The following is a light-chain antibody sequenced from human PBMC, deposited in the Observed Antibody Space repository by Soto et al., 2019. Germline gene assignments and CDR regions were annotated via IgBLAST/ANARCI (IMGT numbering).Light chain of an antibody. J-gene: IGKJ5*01. CDR3: QQYGDSPIT. CDR2: GAS. V-gene: IGKV3-20*01. Sequence: EIVLTQAPGTLSLSPGERATLSCRASQSFSVSYLAWYQHKPGQAPRLLIYGASRRATGIPDRFSGRGSGTGFTLTINRLEPEDFAVYYCQQYGDSPITFGQGTRLEIK. CDR1: QSFSVSY.